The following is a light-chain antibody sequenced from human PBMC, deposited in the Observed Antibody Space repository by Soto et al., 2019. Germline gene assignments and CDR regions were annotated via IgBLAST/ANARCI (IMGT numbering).Light chain of an antibody. CDR2: DAS. V-gene: IGKV3-11*01. J-gene: IGKJ3*01. Sequence: EIVMTQSPATLSVSPGERATLSCRASQSVSSNLAWYQQKPGQAPRLLIYDASNRATGIPARSSGSGSGTDFTLTISSLEPEDFAVYYCQQRSNWPITFGPGTKVDIK. CDR1: QSVSSN. CDR3: QQRSNWPIT.